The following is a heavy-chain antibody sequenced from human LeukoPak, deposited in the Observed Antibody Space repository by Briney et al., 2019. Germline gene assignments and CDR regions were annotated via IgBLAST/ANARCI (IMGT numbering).Heavy chain of an antibody. CDR2: ISASGGST. J-gene: IGHJ4*02. CDR1: GFTFSSNA. V-gene: IGHV3-23*01. D-gene: IGHD3-22*01. Sequence: PGGSLRLPCAASGFTFSSNAMSWVRQAPGKGLEWVSAISASGGSTYYADSVKGRFTISRDNSKNTLYLQMNSLRAEDTAVYYCAALGRTDSSGQKTDYWGQGTLVTVSS. CDR3: AALGRTDSSGQKTDY.